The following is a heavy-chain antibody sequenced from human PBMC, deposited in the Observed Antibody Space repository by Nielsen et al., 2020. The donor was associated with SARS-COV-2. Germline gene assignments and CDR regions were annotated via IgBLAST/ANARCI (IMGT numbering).Heavy chain of an antibody. CDR1: GFTVSRNY. J-gene: IGHJ6*02. V-gene: IGHV3-53*01. Sequence: GESLKISCAASGFTVSRNYMSWVRQAPGKGLAWVSVIHEDGSSYYADSVEGRFTISRDNAKNSLYLQMNSLRAEDTAVYYCASEGVGYCSSTSCHRYYYGMDVWGQGTTVTVSS. D-gene: IGHD2-2*01. CDR3: ASEGVGYCSSTSCHRYYYGMDV. CDR2: IHEDGSS.